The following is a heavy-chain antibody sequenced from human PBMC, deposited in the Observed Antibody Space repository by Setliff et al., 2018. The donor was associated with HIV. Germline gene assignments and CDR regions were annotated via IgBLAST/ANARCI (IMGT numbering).Heavy chain of an antibody. J-gene: IGHJ6*02. V-gene: IGHV7-4-1*02. CDR1: GYTFTSYA. Sequence: ASVKVSCKASGYTFTSYAVNWVRQAPGQGLEWVGWIHTNTGDPTYAQGFTGRFVFSFDTSVSTAYLQIRGLKAEDTAVYYCATRGEQLYFYGMDVWGQGTTVTVSS. CDR2: IHTNTGDP. D-gene: IGHD1-26*01. CDR3: ATRGEQLYFYGMDV.